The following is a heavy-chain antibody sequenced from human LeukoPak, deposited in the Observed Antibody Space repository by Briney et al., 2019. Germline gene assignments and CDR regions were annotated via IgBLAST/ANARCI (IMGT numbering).Heavy chain of an antibody. Sequence: PSQTLSLTCTVSGGSISSGGYYWSWIRQHPGKGLEWIGYIYYSGSTYYNPSLKSRVTISVDTSKNQFSLKLSSVTAADTAVYYCARNRYSGYDPRRYLFDYWGQGTLVTVSS. CDR2: IYYSGST. CDR3: ARNRYSGYDPRRYLFDY. V-gene: IGHV4-31*03. J-gene: IGHJ4*02. D-gene: IGHD5-12*01. CDR1: GGSISSGGYY.